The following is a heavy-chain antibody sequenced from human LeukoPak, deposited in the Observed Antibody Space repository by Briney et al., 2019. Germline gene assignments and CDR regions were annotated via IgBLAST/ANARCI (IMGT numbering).Heavy chain of an antibody. Sequence: GGSLRLSCAASGFTFSSYAMSWVRQAPGRGLEWVSAISGSGGSTYYADSVKGRFTISRDNSKNTLYLQMDSLRAEDTAVYYCAKDPPPSFYYYDSSGHSDFDYWGQGTLVTVSS. V-gene: IGHV3-23*01. D-gene: IGHD3-22*01. CDR1: GFTFSSYA. J-gene: IGHJ4*02. CDR3: AKDPPPSFYYYDSSGHSDFDY. CDR2: ISGSGGST.